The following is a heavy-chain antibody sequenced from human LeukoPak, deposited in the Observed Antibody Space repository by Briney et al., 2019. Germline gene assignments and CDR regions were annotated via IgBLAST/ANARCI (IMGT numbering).Heavy chain of an antibody. CDR1: GYTFTSYG. CDR3: ARGSIAARPFAEYFQR. V-gene: IGHV1-18*01. D-gene: IGHD6-6*01. Sequence: ASVKVSCKASGYTFTSYGISWVRQAPGQGLEWMGWISAYNGNTNYAQKLQGRVTMTTDTSTSTAYMELRSLRSDDTAVYYCARGSIAARPFAEYFQRWGQGTLVTVSS. CDR2: ISAYNGNT. J-gene: IGHJ1*01.